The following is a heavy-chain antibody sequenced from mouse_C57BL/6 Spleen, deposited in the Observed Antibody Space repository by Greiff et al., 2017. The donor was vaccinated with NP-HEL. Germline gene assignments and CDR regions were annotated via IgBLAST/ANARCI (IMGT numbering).Heavy chain of an antibody. Sequence: QVQLQQSGPELVKPGASVKISCKASGYAFSSSWMNWVKQRPGKGLEWIGRIYPGDGDTNYNGKFKGKATLTADKSSSTAYMQLSSLTSGDSAVYFCATYYGTLMDYWGQGTSVTVSS. CDR2: IYPGDGDT. CDR3: ATYYGTLMDY. V-gene: IGHV1-82*01. D-gene: IGHD1-1*01. CDR1: GYAFSSSW. J-gene: IGHJ4*01.